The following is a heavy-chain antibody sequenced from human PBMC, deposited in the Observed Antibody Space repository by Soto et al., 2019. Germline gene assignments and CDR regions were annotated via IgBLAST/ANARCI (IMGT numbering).Heavy chain of an antibody. V-gene: IGHV1-3*04. Sequence: ASVKVSCKASGYTFTDYAMHWVRRAPGQRLEWMGWIHIGNDDTKYSQKFQGRVTITRDTSASTVYMELSSLRSEDTAVYYCTRGWNYYVDYWGQGTLVTVSS. J-gene: IGHJ4*02. CDR2: IHIGNDDT. CDR3: TRGWNYYVDY. CDR1: GYTFTDYA. D-gene: IGHD1-7*01.